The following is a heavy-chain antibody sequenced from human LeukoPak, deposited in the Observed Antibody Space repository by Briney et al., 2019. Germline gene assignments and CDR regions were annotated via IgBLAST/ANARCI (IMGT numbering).Heavy chain of an antibody. V-gene: IGHV4-39*01. CDR3: ARQTGSGLFILP. CDR1: GGSISSSSYY. CDR2: IYYSGST. D-gene: IGHD3/OR15-3a*01. Sequence: SETLSLTCTVSGGSISSSSYYWGWIRQPPGKGLEWIGSIYYSGSTYYNPSLKRRVTISVDTSKNQFSLKLSSVPAADTAVYYCARQTGSGLFILPGGQGTLVTVSS. J-gene: IGHJ4*02.